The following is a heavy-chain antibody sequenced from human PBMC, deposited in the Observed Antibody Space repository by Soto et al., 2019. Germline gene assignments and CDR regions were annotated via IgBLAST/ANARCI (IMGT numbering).Heavy chain of an antibody. V-gene: IGHV3-23*01. Sequence: XGSLILSFRASGFTFSSYAMSWVRQAPGKGLDWVSAISGSGGSTYYADSVKGRFTISRDNSKNTLYLQMNSLRAEDTAVYYCAKPRGMGRRDAFDTWGQGTMVTVSS. J-gene: IGHJ3*02. CDR3: AKPRGMGRRDAFDT. CDR1: GFTFSSYA. D-gene: IGHD3-16*01. CDR2: ISGSGGST.